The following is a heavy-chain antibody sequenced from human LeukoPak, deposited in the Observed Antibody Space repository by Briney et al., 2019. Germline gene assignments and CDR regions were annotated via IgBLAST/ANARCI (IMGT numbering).Heavy chain of an antibody. CDR3: ARSPYDFWSGYLDY. D-gene: IGHD3-3*01. CDR2: IIPIFGTA. V-gene: IGHV1-69*13. J-gene: IGHJ4*02. Sequence: GASVKVSCKASGGTFSSYAISWVRQAPGQGLEWMGGIIPIFGTANYAQKFQGRVTITADESTSTAYMELSSLRSEDTAVYYCARSPYDFWSGYLDYWGQGTLVTVSS. CDR1: GGTFSSYA.